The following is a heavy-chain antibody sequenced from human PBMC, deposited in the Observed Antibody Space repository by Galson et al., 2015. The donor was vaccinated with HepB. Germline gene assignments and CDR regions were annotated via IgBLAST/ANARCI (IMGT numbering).Heavy chain of an antibody. CDR3: VKNGDRVATNFAY. CDR1: GFTFSRFA. J-gene: IGHJ4*02. D-gene: IGHD5-12*01. CDR2: ISISSTTI. V-gene: IGHV3-48*02. Sequence: SLRLSCAASGFTFSRFAMNWVRQAPGKGLEWVSYISISSTTIYYAESVKGRFTISRNNAKNLVFLQMNSLRDEDTALYYCVKNGDRVATNFAYWGQGALVSVSS.